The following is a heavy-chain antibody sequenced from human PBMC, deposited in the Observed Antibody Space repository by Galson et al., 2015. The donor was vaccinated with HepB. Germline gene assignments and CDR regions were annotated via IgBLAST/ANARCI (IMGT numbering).Heavy chain of an antibody. D-gene: IGHD1-26*01. CDR1: GYTFTGYY. V-gene: IGHV1-2*06. J-gene: IGHJ4*02. Sequence: SVKVSCKASGYTFTGYYMHWVRQAPGQGLEWMGRINPNSGGTNYAQKFQGRVTMTRDTSISTAYMELSRLRSDDTAVYYCANIVGANPTGDAFDYWGQGTLVTVSS. CDR3: ANIVGANPTGDAFDY. CDR2: INPNSGGT.